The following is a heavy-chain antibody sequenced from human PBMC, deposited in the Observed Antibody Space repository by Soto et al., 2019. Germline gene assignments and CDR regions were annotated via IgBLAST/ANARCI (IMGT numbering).Heavy chain of an antibody. CDR3: AKDRPRRTSGYFFDS. CDR1: GFTFSSYS. V-gene: IGHV3-48*01. Sequence: HPGGSLRLSCAASGFTFSSYSMNWVRQAPGKGLELVSCVSTSSLNIYYADSVKGRFSISRDNSKNTLSLHMNRLRAEDTALYYYAKDRPRRTSGYFFDSWGQGTPVTVSS. D-gene: IGHD1-1*01. J-gene: IGHJ4*02. CDR2: VSTSSLNI.